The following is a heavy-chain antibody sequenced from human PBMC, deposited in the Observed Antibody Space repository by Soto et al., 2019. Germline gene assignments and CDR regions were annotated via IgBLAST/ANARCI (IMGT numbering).Heavy chain of an antibody. J-gene: IGHJ4*02. D-gene: IGHD1-26*01. CDR1: GGSISSGGYY. V-gene: IGHV4-31*03. CDR2: IYYSGST. Sequence: PSETLSLTCTVSGGSISSGGYYWSWIRQYPGKGLEWIGYIYYSGSTYYNPSLKSRVTISVDTSKNQFSLKLSSVTAADTAVYYCARAHSGSYQSHFDYWGQGTLVTVSS. CDR3: ARAHSGSYQSHFDY.